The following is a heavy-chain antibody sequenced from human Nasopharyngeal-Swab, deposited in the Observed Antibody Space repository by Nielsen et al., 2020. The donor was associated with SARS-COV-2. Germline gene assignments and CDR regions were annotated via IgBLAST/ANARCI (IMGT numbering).Heavy chain of an antibody. CDR1: GFTFSNYW. D-gene: IGHD3-16*01. Sequence: GGSLRLSCAASGFTFSNYWMTWVRQAPGKGLEWVANVKQDGTEKYYVDSVKGRFTISRDNAKNSLYLQMNSLRVEDTAVYYCARKSSPFSASFHWGQGSLVTVSS. CDR2: VKQDGTEK. V-gene: IGHV3-7*01. CDR3: ARKSSPFSASFH. J-gene: IGHJ4*02.